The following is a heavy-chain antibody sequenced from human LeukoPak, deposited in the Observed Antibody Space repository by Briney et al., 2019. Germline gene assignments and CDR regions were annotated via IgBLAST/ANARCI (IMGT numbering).Heavy chain of an antibody. J-gene: IGHJ4*02. CDR2: IYYSGST. D-gene: IGHD5-12*01. CDR3: AIGLFFSGYDLYPIDY. Sequence: SETLSLTCTVSGGSISSYYLSWIRQPPGKGLEWVGYIYYSGSTNYNPSVKSRVTISVDTSKNQFSLKLSSVTAADTAGYYCAIGLFFSGYDLYPIDYWGQGTLVTVSS. CDR1: GGSISSYY. V-gene: IGHV4-59*01.